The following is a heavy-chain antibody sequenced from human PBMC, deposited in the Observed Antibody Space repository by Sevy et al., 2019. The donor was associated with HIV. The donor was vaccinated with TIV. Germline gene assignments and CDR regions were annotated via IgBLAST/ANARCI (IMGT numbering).Heavy chain of an antibody. CDR1: GFTFSSYS. Sequence: GGSLRLSCAASGFTFSSYSMNWVRQPPGKGLEWVSSISSSSSYIYYADSVKGRFTISRDNAKNSLYLQMNSLRAEDTAVYYCARGSAGYSGYDRPKQSFDYWGQGTLVTVSS. J-gene: IGHJ4*02. CDR2: ISSSSSYI. CDR3: ARGSAGYSGYDRPKQSFDY. V-gene: IGHV3-21*01. D-gene: IGHD5-12*01.